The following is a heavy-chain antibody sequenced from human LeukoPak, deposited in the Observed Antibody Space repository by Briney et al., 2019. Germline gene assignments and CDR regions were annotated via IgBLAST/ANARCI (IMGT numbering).Heavy chain of an antibody. CDR1: GGSISSYY. Sequence: PSETLSLTCTVSGGSISSYYWSWIRQPPGKGLEWIGYIYYSGSTNYNPSLKSRVTISVDTSKNQFSLKLSSVPAADTAVYYCARASTASGLVWGQGTLVTVSS. CDR2: IYYSGST. V-gene: IGHV4-59*01. D-gene: IGHD4-17*01. CDR3: ARASTASGLV. J-gene: IGHJ4*02.